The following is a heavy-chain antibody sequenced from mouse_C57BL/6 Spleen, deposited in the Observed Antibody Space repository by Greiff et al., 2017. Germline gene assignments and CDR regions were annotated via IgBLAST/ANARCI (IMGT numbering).Heavy chain of an antibody. V-gene: IGHV2-2*01. CDR1: GFSLPSYG. Sequence: QVQLQQSGPGLVQPSQSLSITCTVSGFSLPSYGVHWVCQSPGKGLAWLGVIWSGGSTDYNAAFISRLSISKDNAKSQVFLKMDGRQAGDTAIYYCARRDYDGAYAMDYWGQGTSVTVSS. CDR3: ARRDYDGAYAMDY. CDR2: IWSGGST. J-gene: IGHJ4*01. D-gene: IGHD2-4*01.